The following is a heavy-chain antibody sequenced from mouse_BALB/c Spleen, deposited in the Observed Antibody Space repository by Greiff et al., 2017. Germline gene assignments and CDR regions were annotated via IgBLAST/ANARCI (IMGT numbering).Heavy chain of an antibody. Sequence: EVKLMESGGDLVKPGGSLKLSCAASGFTFSSYGMSWVRQTPDKRLEWVATISSGGSYTYYPDSVKGRFTISRDNAKNTLYLQMSSLKSEDTAMYYCARHEKSVTPTGPFAYWGQGTLVTVSA. CDR2: ISSGGSYT. J-gene: IGHJ3*01. D-gene: IGHD4-1*02. CDR3: ARHEKSVTPTGPFAY. CDR1: GFTFSSYG. V-gene: IGHV5-6*01.